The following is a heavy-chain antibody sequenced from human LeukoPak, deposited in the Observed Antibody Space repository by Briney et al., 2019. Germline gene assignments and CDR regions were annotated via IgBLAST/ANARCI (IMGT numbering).Heavy chain of an antibody. Sequence: GGSLRLSCAASGFTFSTYAMSWVRQAPGTGLEWVSTISGSGGSTYYAGAVKGRFSISRDNSKNTLYVQMNSLRAEDTAVYYCAKGKAVAGTDAWFDPWGQGTLVTVSS. J-gene: IGHJ5*02. V-gene: IGHV3-23*01. CDR2: ISGSGGST. D-gene: IGHD6-13*01. CDR3: AKGKAVAGTDAWFDP. CDR1: GFTFSTYA.